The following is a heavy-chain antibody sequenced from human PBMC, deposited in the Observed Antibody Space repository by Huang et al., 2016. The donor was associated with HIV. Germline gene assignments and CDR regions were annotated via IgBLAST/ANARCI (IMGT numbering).Heavy chain of an antibody. J-gene: IGHJ3*02. CDR2: LSTGDSA. D-gene: IGHD3-3*01. CDR1: GGSISTGNYD. Sequence: QVQLQESGPGLVKPSETLSLTCTVSGGSISTGNYDWSWIRQPAGKGLEWVGHLSTGDSANYNPALKSRVTISLDTSKTQFSLKLSSVTAADSAVYYCARVESGYYDAFDIWGPGTTVTVSS. CDR3: ARVESGYYDAFDI. V-gene: IGHV4-61*09.